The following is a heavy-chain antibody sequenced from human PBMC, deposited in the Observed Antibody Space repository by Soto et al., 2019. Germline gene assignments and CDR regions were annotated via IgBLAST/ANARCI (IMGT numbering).Heavy chain of an antibody. CDR3: ARPSSSRLETSYYYAVDV. D-gene: IGHD2-2*01. J-gene: IGHJ6*02. CDR1: GGSFNGHA. V-gene: IGHV1-69*12. CDR2: IIPIYRTT. Sequence: QVQLVQSGAEVKKPGSSVKVSCKASGGSFNGHAVSWVRQAPGQGLEWMGGIIPIYRTTNYAQMFQGRLTITADESMTTTYMELSSLRSADTAVYYWARPSSSRLETSYYYAVDVWGQGTTVTVSS.